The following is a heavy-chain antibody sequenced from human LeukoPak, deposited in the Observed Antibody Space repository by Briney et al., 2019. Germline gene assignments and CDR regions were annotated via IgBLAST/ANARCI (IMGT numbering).Heavy chain of an antibody. CDR2: INSDGSST. Sequence: GGSLRLSCAASGFTFSSYWMHWVRQAPGKGLVWVSRINSDGSSTSYADSVKGRFTISRDNAKNTLYLQMNSLRAEDTAVYYCERGRGTPPSNALFDYWGQGTLVTVSS. CDR3: ERGRGTPPSNALFDY. D-gene: IGHD3-10*01. CDR1: GFTFSSYW. V-gene: IGHV3-74*01. J-gene: IGHJ4*02.